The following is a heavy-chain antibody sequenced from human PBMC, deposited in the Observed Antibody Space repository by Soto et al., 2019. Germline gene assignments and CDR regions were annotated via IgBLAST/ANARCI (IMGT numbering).Heavy chain of an antibody. CDR2: ISAYNGNT. Sequence: VASVKVSCKASGYTFTSYGISWVRQAPGQGLEWMGWISAYNGNTNYAQKLQGRVTMTTDTSTSAAYMELRSLRSDDTAVYYCARDWGDIVVVVAAPLDVWGKGTTVTVSS. J-gene: IGHJ6*04. D-gene: IGHD2-15*01. CDR1: GYTFTSYG. V-gene: IGHV1-18*01. CDR3: ARDWGDIVVVVAAPLDV.